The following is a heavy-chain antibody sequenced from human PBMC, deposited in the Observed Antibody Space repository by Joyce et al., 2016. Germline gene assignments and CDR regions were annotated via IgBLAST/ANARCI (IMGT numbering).Heavy chain of an antibody. J-gene: IGHJ3*02. CDR1: GFTFRSYA. CDR3: AKALSPYYDYIWGSYLDAFDI. CDR2: ISGSGNRT. Sequence: EVQLLESGGGLVQPGGSLRLSCAASGFTFRSYAMSWVRQVPGKGLDDVSAISGSGNRTYYADSVKGRLTISRDNSKNTLYLQMNSLRAEDTAVYYCAKALSPYYDYIWGSYLDAFDIWGQGTMVTVSS. D-gene: IGHD3-16*02. V-gene: IGHV3-23*01.